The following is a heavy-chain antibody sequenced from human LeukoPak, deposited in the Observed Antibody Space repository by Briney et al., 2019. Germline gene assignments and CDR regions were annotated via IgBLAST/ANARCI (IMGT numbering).Heavy chain of an antibody. V-gene: IGHV1-46*01. D-gene: IGHD1-1*01. CDR1: GYTFTSYY. J-gene: IGHJ4*02. CDR2: IDPSGGST. CDR3: ARGTTDDY. Sequence: ASVKVSCKASGYTFTSYYIDWVRQPPGQGLEWMGVIDPSGGSTRYAQKFHGRVTMTGDTSTRTVYMELSSLTSADTAVYYCARGTTDDYWGQGTPVTVSS.